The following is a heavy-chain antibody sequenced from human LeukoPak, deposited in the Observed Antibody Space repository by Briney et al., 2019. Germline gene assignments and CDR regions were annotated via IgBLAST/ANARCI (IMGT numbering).Heavy chain of an antibody. D-gene: IGHD3-22*01. CDR2: MSSGGSYK. V-gene: IGHV3-30*18. CDR1: GFTFSSYG. Sequence: GGSLRLSCAASGFTFSSYGMHWVRQAPGKELEWVAVMSSGGSYKYYANSVKGRFTISRDNSKNTVYLQMNSLRAEDTAVYYCAKDLDSSGYSYWGQGTLVTVSS. J-gene: IGHJ4*02. CDR3: AKDLDSSGYSY.